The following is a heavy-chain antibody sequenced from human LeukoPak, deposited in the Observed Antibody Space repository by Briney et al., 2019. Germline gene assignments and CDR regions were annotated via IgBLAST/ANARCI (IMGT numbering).Heavy chain of an antibody. CDR1: GFTFSSYA. D-gene: IGHD1-26*01. CDR2: ISGSGGST. Sequence: GGSLRLSCAASGFTFSSYAMSWVRQAPGKGLEWVSAISGSGGSTYYADSVKGRFTISRDNSKNTLYLQMRSLRAEDTAVYFCARSGTYALFENWGPGSLVTVSS. CDR3: ARSGTYALFEN. V-gene: IGHV3-23*01. J-gene: IGHJ4*02.